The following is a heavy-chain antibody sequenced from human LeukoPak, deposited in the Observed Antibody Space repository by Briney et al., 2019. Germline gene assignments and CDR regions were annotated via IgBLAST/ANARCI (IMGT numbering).Heavy chain of an antibody. Sequence: GGSLRLSCAASGFTFDDYGMSWVRQAPGKGLEWVSGINWNGGSTGYADSVKGRFTISRDNAKNSLYLQMNSLRAEDTALYYCARDPATTGGYDPRFDYWGQGTLVTVSS. CDR2: INWNGGST. CDR1: GFTFDDYG. J-gene: IGHJ4*02. CDR3: ARDPATTGGYDPRFDY. D-gene: IGHD5-12*01. V-gene: IGHV3-20*04.